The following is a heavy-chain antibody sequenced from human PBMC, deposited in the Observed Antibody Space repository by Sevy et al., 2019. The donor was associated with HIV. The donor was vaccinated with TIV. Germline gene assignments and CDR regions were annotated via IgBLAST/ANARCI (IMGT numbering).Heavy chain of an antibody. CDR3: TRWKAARSIFDN. V-gene: IGHV3-49*04. CDR2: LESDVYGGTV. D-gene: IGHD6-13*01. CDR1: GFTFGDYC. Sequence: GGSLRLSCTASGFTFGDYCMSWVRQAPGKGLEWVAFLESDVYGGTVDHAASVRGRFVISRDDSKTIAYLQMNDPKTEDTGVYYCTRWKAARSIFDNWGQGALVTVSS. J-gene: IGHJ4*02.